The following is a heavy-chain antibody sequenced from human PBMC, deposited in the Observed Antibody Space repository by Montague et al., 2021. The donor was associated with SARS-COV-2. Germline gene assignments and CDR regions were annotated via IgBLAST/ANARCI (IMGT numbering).Heavy chain of an antibody. CDR2: TYYRSKWYN. Sequence: CAISGDSVSSNIATWNWIRQSPSRGLEWLGRTYYRSKWYNDYAESVKSRITIDPDTSKHQFSQHLNSVTPEDTAVYYCVRVPVGSKYYFDFWGQGTLVTVSS. CDR3: VRVPVGSKYYFDF. CDR1: GDSVSSNIAT. V-gene: IGHV6-1*01. D-gene: IGHD2-2*01. J-gene: IGHJ4*02.